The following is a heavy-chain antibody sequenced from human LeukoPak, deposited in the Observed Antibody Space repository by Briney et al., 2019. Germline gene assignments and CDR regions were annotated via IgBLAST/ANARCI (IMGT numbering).Heavy chain of an antibody. J-gene: IGHJ4*02. CDR3: ATPLDYYDTSGYHQGGD. CDR1: GFTFSSYW. Sequence: PGGSLRLSCAASGFTFSSYWMTWVRQAPGKGLEWVANIKQDGSKKNYVDSVKGRFTISRDNAKNSLYLQMSSLRAGDTAVYYCATPLDYYDTSGYHQGGDWGQGTLVTVSS. D-gene: IGHD3-22*01. CDR2: IKQDGSKK. V-gene: IGHV3-7*03.